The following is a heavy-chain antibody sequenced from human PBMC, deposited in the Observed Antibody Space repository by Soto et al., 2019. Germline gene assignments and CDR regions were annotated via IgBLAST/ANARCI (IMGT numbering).Heavy chain of an antibody. Sequence: APVKVSCKASGYTFRKVHINWLLQASGQGPGWMGWMNANSRNTFYSQRFQGKFTMTWDTSLSTAYMEMSNLMSEDTAVYYGARGNPYNYAGFDVWGQGTTVTVSS. D-gene: IGHD3-16*01. CDR2: MNANSRNT. J-gene: IGHJ6*02. V-gene: IGHV1-8*01. CDR3: ARGNPYNYAGFDV. CDR1: GYTFRKVH.